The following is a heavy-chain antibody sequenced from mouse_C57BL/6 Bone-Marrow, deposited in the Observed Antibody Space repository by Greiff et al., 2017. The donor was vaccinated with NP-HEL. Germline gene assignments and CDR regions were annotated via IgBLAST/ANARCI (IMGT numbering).Heavy chain of an antibody. CDR2: IHPNSGST. J-gene: IGHJ2*01. CDR3: ARAIYYDYDGDFDY. CDR1: GYTFTSYW. D-gene: IGHD2-4*01. Sequence: QVQLQQPGAELVKPGASVKLSCKASGYTFTSYWMHWVKQRPGQGLEWIGMIHPNSGSTNYNEKFKSKATLTVDKSSSTAYMQLSSLTSEDSAVYYCARAIYYDYDGDFDYWGQGTTLTVSS. V-gene: IGHV1-64*01.